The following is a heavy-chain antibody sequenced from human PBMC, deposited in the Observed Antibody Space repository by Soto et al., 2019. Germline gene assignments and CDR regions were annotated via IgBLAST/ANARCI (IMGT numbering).Heavy chain of an antibody. CDR3: AKGGGSSWAMDV. D-gene: IGHD2-15*01. J-gene: IGHJ6*02. V-gene: IGHV1-69*12. CDR1: GGTFSSYV. Sequence: VQLVQSGAEVKKPGSSVKVSCKASGGTFSSYVISWVRQAPGQGLEWMGGIIPITGPAHYAQKFQGRVTITADESTSTAYMEVNSLRSEDPAVFYCAKGGGSSWAMDVWGQGTPVTVSS. CDR2: IIPITGPA.